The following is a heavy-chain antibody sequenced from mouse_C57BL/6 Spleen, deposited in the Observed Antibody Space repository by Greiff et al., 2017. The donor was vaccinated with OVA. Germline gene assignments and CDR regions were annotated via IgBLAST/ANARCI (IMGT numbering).Heavy chain of an antibody. CDR2: IDPSDSYT. Sequence: QVQLQQPGAELVKPGASVKLSCKASGYTFTSYWMQWVKQRPGQGLEWIGEIDPSDSYTNYNQKFKGKATLTVDTSSSTAYMQLSSLTSEDSAVYYCARLQAMDYWGQGTSVTVSS. CDR3: ARLQAMDY. CDR1: GYTFTSYW. V-gene: IGHV1-50*01. J-gene: IGHJ4*01.